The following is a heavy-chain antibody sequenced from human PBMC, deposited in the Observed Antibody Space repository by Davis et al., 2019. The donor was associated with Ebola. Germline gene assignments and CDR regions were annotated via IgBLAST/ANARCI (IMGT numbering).Heavy chain of an antibody. V-gene: IGHV3-21*01. CDR3: ASRSRGVDYPFWYYYYGMDV. J-gene: IGHJ6*02. Sequence: PGGSLRLSCAASGFTFSSYAMSWVRQAPGKGLEWVSSISSSSSYIYYADSVKGRFTISRDNAKNSLYLQMNSLRAEDTAVYYCASRSRGVDYPFWYYYYGMDVWGQGTTVTVSS. CDR1: GFTFSSYA. CDR2: ISSSSSYI. D-gene: IGHD3-3*01.